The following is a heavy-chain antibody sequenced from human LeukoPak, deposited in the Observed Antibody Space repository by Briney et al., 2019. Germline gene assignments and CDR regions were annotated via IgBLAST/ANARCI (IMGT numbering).Heavy chain of an antibody. D-gene: IGHD1-14*01. CDR3: AKAIGTRTTYFDS. V-gene: IGHV4-30-4*08. J-gene: IGHJ4*02. Sequence: SQTLSLTCTVSGGSISSGDYYWSWIRQPPGKGLEWIGYIYYSGSTYYNPSLKSRVTISVDTSKNQFSLKLSSVTAADTAVYYCAKAIGTRTTYFDSWGKGPLVTAS. CDR1: GGSISSGDYY. CDR2: IYYSGST.